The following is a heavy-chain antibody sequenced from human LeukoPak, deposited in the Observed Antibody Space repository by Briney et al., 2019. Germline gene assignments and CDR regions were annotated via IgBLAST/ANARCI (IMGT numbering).Heavy chain of an antibody. CDR1: GYTFTGYY. D-gene: IGHD5-24*01. Sequence: GASVKVSCKASGYTFTGYYMHWVRQAPGQGLEWMGWINPNSGGTNYAQKFQGRVTMTRDTSISTAYMELSRLRSDDTAVYYCARDPHAGWLQVDYWGQGTLVTVSS. V-gene: IGHV1-2*02. J-gene: IGHJ4*02. CDR2: INPNSGGT. CDR3: ARDPHAGWLQVDY.